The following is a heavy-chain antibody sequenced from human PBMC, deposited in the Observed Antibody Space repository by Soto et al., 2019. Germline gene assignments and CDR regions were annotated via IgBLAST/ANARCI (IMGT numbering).Heavy chain of an antibody. Sequence: PGGSLRLSCAASRFSLSSYSMNWVRQAPGKGLEWVSSISSSSSYIYYADSVKGRFTISRDNAKNSMYLQMNSLRAEDLAVYYCARDHCSSTSCYSPWGQGTLVTVSS. J-gene: IGHJ4*02. CDR2: ISSSSSYI. CDR3: ARDHCSSTSCYSP. V-gene: IGHV3-21*01. D-gene: IGHD2-2*01. CDR1: RFSLSSYS.